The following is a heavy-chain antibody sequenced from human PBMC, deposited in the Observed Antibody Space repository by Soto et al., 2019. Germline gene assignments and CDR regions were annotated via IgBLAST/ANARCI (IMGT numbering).Heavy chain of an antibody. Sequence: QAHLVQSGHEVKKPGASVKVSCKGSGYIFTSYGIAWMRQAPGQGLEWMGWISAHNGNTEYAQKFQGRVTVTRDTSTSTAYLELRSLRSDDPALYYCARGRYGDYWGQGALVTVSS. CDR2: ISAHNGNT. J-gene: IGHJ4*02. CDR1: GYIFTSYG. CDR3: ARGRYGDY. D-gene: IGHD4-17*01. V-gene: IGHV1-18*01.